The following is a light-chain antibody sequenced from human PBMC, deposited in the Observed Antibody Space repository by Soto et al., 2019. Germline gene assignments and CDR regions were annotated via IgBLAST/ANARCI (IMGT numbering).Light chain of an antibody. J-gene: IGLJ2*01. CDR2: DVN. V-gene: IGLV2-8*01. CDR1: PSDVGGSNS. Sequence: QSALTQPPSASGSPGQSVTISCTGTPSDVGGSNSVSWYQQHPGKAPNLMIHDVNKRPSGVPDRFSGSKSGNTASLTVSGLQAADEAYYFCSSYAPSDVVFGGGTKLTVL. CDR3: SSYAPSDVV.